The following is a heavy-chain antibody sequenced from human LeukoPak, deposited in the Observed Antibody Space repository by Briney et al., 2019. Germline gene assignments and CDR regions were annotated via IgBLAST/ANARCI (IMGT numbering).Heavy chain of an antibody. CDR3: ARDIAVAGDAFDI. Sequence: GGSLRLSCAASGFTFRSYSMNWVRQAPGKGLEWVSSISSSSSYIYYADSVKGRFTISRDNAKNSLYLQMNSLRAEDTAVYYCARDIAVAGDAFDIWGQGTMVTVSS. J-gene: IGHJ3*02. CDR2: ISSSSSYI. CDR1: GFTFRSYS. V-gene: IGHV3-21*01. D-gene: IGHD6-19*01.